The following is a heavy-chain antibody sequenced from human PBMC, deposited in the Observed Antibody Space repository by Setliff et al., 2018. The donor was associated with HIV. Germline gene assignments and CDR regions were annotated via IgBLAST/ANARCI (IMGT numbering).Heavy chain of an antibody. D-gene: IGHD1-1*01. CDR1: GDSISSGSHY. CDR2: IYTGGNA. Sequence: SETLSLTCTVSGDSISSGSHYWSWIRQPAEKGLEWIGHIYTGGNANYNPSLQSRVTISVDTSKNQFSLMLGSMTAADTAVYYCARERLSRLGFDYWGQGTLVTVSS. V-gene: IGHV4-61*09. J-gene: IGHJ4*02. CDR3: ARERLSRLGFDY.